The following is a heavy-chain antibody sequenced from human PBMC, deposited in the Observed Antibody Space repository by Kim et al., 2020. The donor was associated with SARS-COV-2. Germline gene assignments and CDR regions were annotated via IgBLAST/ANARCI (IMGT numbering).Heavy chain of an antibody. V-gene: IGHV1-24*01. CDR1: GYTLTELS. D-gene: IGHD3-10*01. J-gene: IGHJ6*02. CDR3: ATGSDRITMVRGVITSPIRYYYCGMDV. Sequence: ASVKVSCKVSGYTLTELSMHWVRQAPGKGLEWMGGFDPEDGETIYAQKFQGRVTMTEDTSTDTAYMELSSLRSEDTAVYYCATGSDRITMVRGVITSPIRYYYCGMDVWGQGTTVTVSS. CDR2: FDPEDGET.